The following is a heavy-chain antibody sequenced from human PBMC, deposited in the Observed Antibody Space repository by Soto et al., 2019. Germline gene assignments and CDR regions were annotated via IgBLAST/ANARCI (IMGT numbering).Heavy chain of an antibody. CDR1: GFTFSSYA. Sequence: GGSLRLSCAASGFTFSSYAMSWVRQSPGKGLEWVSAISGSGGSTYYADSAKGRFTISRDNSKNTLYLQMNSLRAEDTAVYYCAKEGLYCSSTSCYTKTRKNWFDPWGQGTLVTVSS. CDR3: AKEGLYCSSTSCYTKTRKNWFDP. V-gene: IGHV3-23*01. D-gene: IGHD2-2*01. CDR2: ISGSGGST. J-gene: IGHJ5*02.